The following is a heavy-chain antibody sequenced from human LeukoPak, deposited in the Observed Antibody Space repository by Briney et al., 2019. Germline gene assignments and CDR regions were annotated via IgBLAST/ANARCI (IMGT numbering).Heavy chain of an antibody. CDR3: ARDISPPPYFDY. V-gene: IGHV3-21*01. Sequence: GGSLRLSCAASGFTFSSYSMNWVRQAPGKRLDWVSSISSSSSYIYYADSVKGRFTISRDNAKNSLYLQMNSLRAEDTAVYYCARDISPPPYFDYWRQGTLVTVSS. J-gene: IGHJ4*02. CDR1: GFTFSSYS. CDR2: ISSSSSYI.